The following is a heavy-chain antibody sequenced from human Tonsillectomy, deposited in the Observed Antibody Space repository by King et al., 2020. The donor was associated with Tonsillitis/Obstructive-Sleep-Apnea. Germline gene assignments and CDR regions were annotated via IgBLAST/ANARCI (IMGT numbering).Heavy chain of an antibody. V-gene: IGHV2-70*11. CDR1: GFSLSTSGMC. CDR3: ARHRTIGHAFDI. J-gene: IGHJ3*02. Sequence: TLRESGPALVKPPQTLTLTCSFSGFSLSTSGMCVSWIRQPPGKALEWLARIGWDDDKYYNTSLKTRLTISKDTSKNQVVLTMTNMDPVDTATYYCARHRTIGHAFDIWGQGTMVTVSS. CDR2: IGWDDDK. D-gene: IGHD3-3*01.